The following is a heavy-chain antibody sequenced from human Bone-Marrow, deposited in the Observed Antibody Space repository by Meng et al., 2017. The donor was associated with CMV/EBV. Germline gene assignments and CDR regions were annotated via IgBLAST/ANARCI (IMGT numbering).Heavy chain of an antibody. CDR2: ISSSATYV. CDR3: ARDPRDVGDRNWYFDL. D-gene: IGHD2-21*02. CDR1: DFTFRTYS. Sequence: GGSLRLSCAASDFTFRTYSMNWVRQAPGKGLEWVSSISSSATYVYYADSVRGRFTISRDNAKNSLFLQMNSLTVEDVGVYYCARDPRDVGDRNWYFDLWGRGTLVTVSS. V-gene: IGHV3-21*01. J-gene: IGHJ2*01.